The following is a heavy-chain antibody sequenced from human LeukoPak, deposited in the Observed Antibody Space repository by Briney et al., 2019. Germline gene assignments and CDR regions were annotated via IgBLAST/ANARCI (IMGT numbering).Heavy chain of an antibody. Sequence: KTSETLSLTCTVSGSSIMVAAYSWSWIRQPPGKGLEWIGYIYYSGRTYYNPSLKSRVTISLDRSKTQFSLKVSSVTAADTAVYFCARGYGDNSGAFDIWGQGTLVTVSS. CDR1: GSSIMVAAYS. CDR3: ARGYGDNSGAFDI. V-gene: IGHV4-30-2*01. CDR2: IYYSGRT. D-gene: IGHD4-23*01. J-gene: IGHJ3*02.